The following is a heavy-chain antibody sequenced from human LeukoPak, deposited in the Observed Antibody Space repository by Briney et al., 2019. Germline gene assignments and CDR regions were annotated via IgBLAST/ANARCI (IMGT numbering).Heavy chain of an antibody. V-gene: IGHV1-3*01. Sequence: KFQGRVTITRDTSASTAYMELSSLRSEDTAVYYCARDGFHVPDSSNWYPPHWFDPWGQGTLVTVSS. J-gene: IGHJ5*02. CDR3: ARDGFHVPDSSNWYPPHWFDP. D-gene: IGHD6-13*01.